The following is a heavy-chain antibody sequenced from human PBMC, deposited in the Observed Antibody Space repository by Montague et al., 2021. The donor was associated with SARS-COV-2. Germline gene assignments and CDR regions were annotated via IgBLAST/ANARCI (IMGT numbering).Heavy chain of an antibody. J-gene: IGHJ4*02. CDR2: TYYRSKWYN. D-gene: IGHD2-2*01. CDR3: ARIPVGSKYYFDF. Sequence: CAISGDSVSSNIATWNWIRQSPSRGLEWLGRTYYRSKWYNDYAESVKNRITIDPDTSKHQFSLHLNSATPEDTAVYYCARIPVGSKYYFDFWGQGTLVTVSS. CDR1: GDSVSSNIAT. V-gene: IGHV6-1*01.